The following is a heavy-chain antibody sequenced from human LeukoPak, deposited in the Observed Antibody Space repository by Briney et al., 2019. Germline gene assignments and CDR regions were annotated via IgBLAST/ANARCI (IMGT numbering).Heavy chain of an antibody. Sequence: PGGSLRLSCAASGFTVSSNYMSWVRQAPGKGLEWVSVIYSGGSTYYADSVKGRFTISRDNSKNTLYLQMNSLRAEDTAVCYCARGGSYLVSDAFDIWGQGTMVTVSS. D-gene: IGHD1-26*01. CDR1: GFTVSSNY. CDR3: ARGGSYLVSDAFDI. V-gene: IGHV3-53*01. CDR2: IYSGGST. J-gene: IGHJ3*02.